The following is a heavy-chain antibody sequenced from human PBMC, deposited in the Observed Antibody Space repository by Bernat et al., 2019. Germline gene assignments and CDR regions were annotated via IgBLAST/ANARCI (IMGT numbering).Heavy chain of an antibody. J-gene: IGHJ5*02. CDR1: GFTFSDYY. CDR3: AREKAISTSPAGGFDP. D-gene: IGHD6-6*01. Sequence: QVQLVESGGGLVKPGGSLRLSCAASGFTFSDYYMSWIRQAPGKGLDWVSYISSSSSYTNYADSVKGRFTISRDNAKNSLYLQMNSLRAEDTAVYYCAREKAISTSPAGGFDPWGQGTLVTVSS. V-gene: IGHV3-11*06. CDR2: ISSSSSYT.